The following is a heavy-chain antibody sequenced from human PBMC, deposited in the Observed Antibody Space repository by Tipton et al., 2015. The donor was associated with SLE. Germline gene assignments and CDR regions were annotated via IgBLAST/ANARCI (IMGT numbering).Heavy chain of an antibody. V-gene: IGHV4-39*07. CDR2: VYNSDRT. D-gene: IGHD6-13*01. J-gene: IGHJ4*02. Sequence: GLVKPSETLSLTCTVSGGSITSSSYYWDWIRQSPGKGLEWIGTVYNSDRTYYNPSLKNRVTISEDTSKNQFSLRLTSVTAADTAIYYCATGVSGSWYYFDYWGQGTPVTVSS. CDR3: ATGVSGSWYYFDY. CDR1: GGSITSSSYY.